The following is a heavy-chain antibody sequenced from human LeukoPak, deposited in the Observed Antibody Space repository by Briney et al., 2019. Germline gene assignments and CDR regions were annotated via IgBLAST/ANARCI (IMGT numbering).Heavy chain of an antibody. J-gene: IGHJ4*02. CDR3: ARTIAVAAIGYFDF. CDR2: IDWDDKK. CDR1: GFSLSTSGMC. Sequence: SGPTLVNPTQTLTLTCTFSGFSLSTSGMCVSWIRQPPGKALEWLARIDWDDKKYYSSSLKTRLSLSKDTSKNQVVLTMTNMDPVDTATYYCARTIAVAAIGYFDFWGQGTLVTVSS. D-gene: IGHD6-19*01. V-gene: IGHV2-70*11.